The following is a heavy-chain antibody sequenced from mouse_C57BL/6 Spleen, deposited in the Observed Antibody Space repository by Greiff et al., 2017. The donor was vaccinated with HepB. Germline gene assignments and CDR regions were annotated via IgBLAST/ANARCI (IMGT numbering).Heavy chain of an antibody. V-gene: IGHV14-4*01. Sequence: VQLQQSGAELVRPGASVKLSCTASGFNIKDDYMHWVKQRPEQGLEWIGWIDPENGDTEYAPKFQGKATITADTSSNTAYLQLSSLTSEDTAVYYCTTYELVPDYWGQGTTLTVSS. CDR3: TTYELVPDY. CDR1: GFNIKDDY. CDR2: IDPENGDT. J-gene: IGHJ2*01. D-gene: IGHD2-12*01.